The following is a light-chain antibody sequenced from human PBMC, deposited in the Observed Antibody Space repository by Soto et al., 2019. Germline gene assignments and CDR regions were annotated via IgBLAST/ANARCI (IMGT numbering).Light chain of an antibody. CDR1: RTIGSY. Sequence: DLHMTQSPSSLSATVGDRVNITCRASRTIGSYLNWYQQKPGTAPKLLIYAATSLQSGVPSRFSGSGSGAHFTLTSNSRQPEDFATNYCQQSYDRPLTFGPGNKVDVK. CDR3: QQSYDRPLT. CDR2: AAT. J-gene: IGKJ3*01. V-gene: IGKV1-39*01.